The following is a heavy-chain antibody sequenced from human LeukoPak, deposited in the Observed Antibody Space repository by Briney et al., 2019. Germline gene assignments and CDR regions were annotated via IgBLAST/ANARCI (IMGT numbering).Heavy chain of an antibody. CDR2: ISSSSSYI. CDR1: GFTFSSYS. J-gene: IGHJ4*02. Sequence: TGGSLRLSCAASGFTFSSYSMNWVRQAPGKGLEWVSSISSSSSYIYYADSVKGRFTISRDNAKNSLYLQMNSLRAEDTAVYYCARGPSGYHNTGGRGTLVTVSS. CDR3: ARGPSGYHNT. V-gene: IGHV3-21*01. D-gene: IGHD5-12*01.